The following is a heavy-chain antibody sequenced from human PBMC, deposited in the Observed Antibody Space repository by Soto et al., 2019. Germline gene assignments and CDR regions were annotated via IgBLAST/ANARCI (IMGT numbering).Heavy chain of an antibody. V-gene: IGHV1-18*01. CDR1: GFTFRNYG. Sequence: EASVKGPLKASGFTFRNYGLQLVRHAPGQRLEWMGWISPNNGNTNYPQKLQGRLTMTTDTSTSTAYMELRSLRSADTAVYYCARGAYYFGSGSFYPLYWGQGTLVTVSS. CDR2: ISPNNGNT. D-gene: IGHD3-10*01. CDR3: ARGAYYFGSGSFYPLY. J-gene: IGHJ4*02.